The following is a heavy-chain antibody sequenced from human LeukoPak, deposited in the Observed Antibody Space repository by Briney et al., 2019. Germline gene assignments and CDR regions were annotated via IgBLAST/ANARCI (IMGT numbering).Heavy chain of an antibody. J-gene: IGHJ4*02. V-gene: IGHV4-30-4*01. CDR3: ARGDTPDCSGGSCRIFDY. CDR2: IYYSGST. D-gene: IGHD2-15*01. CDR1: GGSISSGDYY. Sequence: SETLSLTCTVSGGSISSGDYYWSWIRQPPGKGLEWIGYIYYSGSTYYNPSLKSRVTISVDTSKNQFSLKLSSVTAADTAVYYCARGDTPDCSGGSCRIFDYWGQGTLVTVSS.